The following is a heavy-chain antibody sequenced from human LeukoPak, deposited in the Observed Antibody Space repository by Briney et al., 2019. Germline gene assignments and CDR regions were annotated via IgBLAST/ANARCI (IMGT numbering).Heavy chain of an antibody. CDR2: ISAYNGNT. CDR3: ARDLPFLTGEIREYYGMDV. V-gene: IGHV1-18*01. Sequence: ASVKVSCKASGYTFTSYGISWVRQAPGQGLEWMGWISAYNGNTNYAQELQGRVTMTTDTSTSTAYMELRSLRSDDTAVYYCARDLPFLTGEIREYYGMDVWGQGTTVTVSS. D-gene: IGHD3-9*01. CDR1: GYTFTSYG. J-gene: IGHJ6*02.